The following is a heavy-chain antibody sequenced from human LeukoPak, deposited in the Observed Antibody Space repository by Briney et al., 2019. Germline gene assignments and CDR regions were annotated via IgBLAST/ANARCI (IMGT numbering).Heavy chain of an antibody. D-gene: IGHD6-13*01. CDR1: GGSFSGYY. J-gene: IGHJ3*02. CDR3: ARSKRRAAGPDAFDI. Sequence: SETLSLTCAVYGGSFSGYYWSWIRQPPGKELEWIGEINHSGSTNYNPSLKSRVTISVDTSKNQFSLKLSSVTAADTAVYYCARSKRRAAGPDAFDIWGQGTMVTVSS. CDR2: INHSGST. V-gene: IGHV4-34*01.